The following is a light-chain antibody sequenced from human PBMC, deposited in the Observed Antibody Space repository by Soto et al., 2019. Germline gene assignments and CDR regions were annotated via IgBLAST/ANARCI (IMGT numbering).Light chain of an antibody. CDR2: AVS. V-gene: IGKV1-39*01. CDR3: QQSNSVPLT. Sequence: DLQMTQSPSSLSASVGDRVTITCRASQSISSYLNWYQQKPGKAPKLLIYAVSRLQSGVPSRFSGSGSGTDFTLTITTLQPEDFATYYCQQSNSVPLTFGGGTKVEIK. J-gene: IGKJ4*01. CDR1: QSISSY.